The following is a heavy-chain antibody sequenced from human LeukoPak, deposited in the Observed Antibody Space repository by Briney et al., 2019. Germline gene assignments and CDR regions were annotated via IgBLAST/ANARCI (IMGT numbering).Heavy chain of an antibody. J-gene: IGHJ4*02. CDR3: AREIIGGASFLDY. Sequence: GGSLRLSCAASGFTFSSYSMNWVRQAPGKGLEWVSYISSSSSTIYYADSVKGRFAISRDNAKNSLYLQMNSLRAEDTAVYFCAREIIGGASFLDYWGQGTLVTVSS. CDR1: GFTFSSYS. CDR2: ISSSSSTI. D-gene: IGHD1-26*01. V-gene: IGHV3-48*04.